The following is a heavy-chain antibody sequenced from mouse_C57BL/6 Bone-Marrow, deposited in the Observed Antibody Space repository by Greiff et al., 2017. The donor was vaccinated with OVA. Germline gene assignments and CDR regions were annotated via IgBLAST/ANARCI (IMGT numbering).Heavy chain of an antibody. CDR1: GFSFNTYA. V-gene: IGHV10-1*01. CDR3: VRLLQLNDY. Sequence: EVKVVESGGGLVQPKGSLKLSCAASGFSFNTYAMNWVRQAPGKGLEWVARIRSKSNNYATYYADSVKDRFTISRDDSESMLYLQMNNLKTEDTAMYYCVRLLQLNDYWGQGTTLTVSS. CDR2: IRSKSNNYAT. D-gene: IGHD1-3*01. J-gene: IGHJ2*01.